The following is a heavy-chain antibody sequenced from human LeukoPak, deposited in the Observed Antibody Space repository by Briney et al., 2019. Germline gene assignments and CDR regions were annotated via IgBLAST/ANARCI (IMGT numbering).Heavy chain of an antibody. Sequence: PGGSLILSCAASGFTFSSYGMHWVRQAPGKGLEWVAVIWSDGSSKHYADSVKGRFTISRDNSKNTLHLQMSSLRADDTAVYYCVKSGTWADFDSWGQGTLVTVSS. D-gene: IGHD1-26*01. CDR1: GFTFSSYG. V-gene: IGHV3-30*02. CDR3: VKSGTWADFDS. CDR2: IWSDGSSK. J-gene: IGHJ4*02.